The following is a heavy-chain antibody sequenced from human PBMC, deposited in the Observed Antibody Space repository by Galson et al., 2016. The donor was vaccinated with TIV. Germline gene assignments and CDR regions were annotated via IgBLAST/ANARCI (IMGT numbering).Heavy chain of an antibody. V-gene: IGHV1-69*06. CDR3: TRDLGRLRES. D-gene: IGHD1-26*01. Sequence: KVSCKAPGGTFSSSVFSWVRQAPGHGLEWMGGIVPLFGTTNFAQKFQGRVTITADKFTSTTYMDLSSLKSDSTAVYYCTRDLGRLRESWGQGTLVTVSS. CDR2: IVPLFGTT. J-gene: IGHJ5*02. CDR1: GGTFSSSV.